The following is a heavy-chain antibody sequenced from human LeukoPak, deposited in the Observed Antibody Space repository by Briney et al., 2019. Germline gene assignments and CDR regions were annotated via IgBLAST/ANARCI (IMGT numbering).Heavy chain of an antibody. CDR3: ARDAHYYDSSGYVGYFDY. D-gene: IGHD3-22*01. CDR1: GFTFSSYA. Sequence: PGGSLRLSCAASGFTFSSYAMSWVRQAPGKGLEWVSAISGSGGSTYYADSVKGRFTISRDNSKNTLYLQMNSLRAEDTAVYYCARDAHYYDSSGYVGYFDYWGQGTLVTVSS. V-gene: IGHV3-23*01. J-gene: IGHJ4*02. CDR2: ISGSGGST.